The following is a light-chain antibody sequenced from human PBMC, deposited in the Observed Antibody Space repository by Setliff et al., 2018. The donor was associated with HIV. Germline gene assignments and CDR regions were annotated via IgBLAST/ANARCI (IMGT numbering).Light chain of an antibody. CDR1: SSDVGGYDF. CDR2: DVT. J-gene: IGLJ1*01. Sequence: QSVLTQPASVSGSPGQSITISCIGTSSDVGGYDFVSWYQQRPGKAPKLIIFDVTDRPSGVSHRFSGSKSGNTASLTISGLQTEDEADYFCASYRSPAAYVFGIGTKVTVL. CDR3: ASYRSPAAYV. V-gene: IGLV2-14*03.